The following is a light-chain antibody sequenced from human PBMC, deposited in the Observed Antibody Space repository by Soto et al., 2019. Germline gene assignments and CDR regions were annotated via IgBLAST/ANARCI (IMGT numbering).Light chain of an antibody. CDR1: QSVSSSY. CDR3: QQYGSSHWT. Sequence: EIVLTQSPGTLSLSPGERATLSCRASQSVSSSYLAWDQQEPGQAPWLLISGASSRATGIPDRFSGSGSGTDFTLTISRLEPEDFAVYYCQQYGSSHWTFGQGTKVDI. CDR2: GAS. J-gene: IGKJ1*01. V-gene: IGKV3-20*01.